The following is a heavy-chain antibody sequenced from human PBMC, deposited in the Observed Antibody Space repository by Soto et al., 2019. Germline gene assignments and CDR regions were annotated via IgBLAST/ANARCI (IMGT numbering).Heavy chain of an antibody. CDR1: GYTFTGYY. Sequence: GASVKVSCKASGYTFTGYYMHWVRQAPGQGLEWMGWINPNSGGTNYAQKFQGWVTMTRDTSISTAYMELSRLRSDDTAVYYCAREGIGYCSGGSCWIDYWGQGTLVTVAS. CDR3: AREGIGYCSGGSCWIDY. V-gene: IGHV1-2*04. CDR2: INPNSGGT. J-gene: IGHJ4*02. D-gene: IGHD2-15*01.